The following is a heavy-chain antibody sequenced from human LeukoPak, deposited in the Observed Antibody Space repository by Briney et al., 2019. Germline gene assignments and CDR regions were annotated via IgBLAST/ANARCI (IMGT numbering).Heavy chain of an antibody. CDR2: ISYSGST. Sequence: SETLSLTCTASGGSISSYYWSWIRQPPGKGLEWVGYISYSGSTDYNPSLKSRVTISLDTSKNQFSLRLSSVTAADTAVYYCARETRLHSGSYSNDAFDIWGQGTMVTVSS. V-gene: IGHV4-59*01. D-gene: IGHD1-26*01. CDR3: ARETRLHSGSYSNDAFDI. J-gene: IGHJ3*02. CDR1: GGSISSYY.